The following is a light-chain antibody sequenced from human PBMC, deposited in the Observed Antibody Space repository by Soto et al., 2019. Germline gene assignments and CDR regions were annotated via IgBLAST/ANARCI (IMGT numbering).Light chain of an antibody. J-gene: IGKJ4*01. CDR1: QSVSSN. CDR2: GAS. CDR3: QQYNNWPVLT. Sequence: EIVMTQSPATLSVSPGERATLSCRASQSVSSNLAWYQQKPGQAPRLLIYGASTRATGIPARFSGSGSGTEFTLTISSLQSEDFAVYYCQQYNNWPVLTFRGGTKVEIK. V-gene: IGKV3-15*01.